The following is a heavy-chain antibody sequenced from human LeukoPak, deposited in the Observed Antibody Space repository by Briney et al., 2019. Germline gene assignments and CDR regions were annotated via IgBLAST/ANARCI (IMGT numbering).Heavy chain of an antibody. CDR3: ARDRVGSGWPRPYYFEV. CDR1: GYTLTGYY. Sequence: GASVKVSCKASGYTLTGYYLHWVRQAPGQGLEWMGWINPNTGATHSAQKFQGRITMTRDSSISTAYMDLSRLRSDDTAVYYCARDRVGSGWPRPYYFEVWGQGTLFTVSS. V-gene: IGHV1-2*02. D-gene: IGHD6-19*01. J-gene: IGHJ4*02. CDR2: INPNTGAT.